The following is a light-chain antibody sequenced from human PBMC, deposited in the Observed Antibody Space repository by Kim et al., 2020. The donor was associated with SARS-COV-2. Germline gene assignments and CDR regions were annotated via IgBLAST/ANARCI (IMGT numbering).Light chain of an antibody. V-gene: IGLV2-14*03. CDR3: SSYASTRTWV. Sequence: QSINISWPRRTGDVGAHNPGSCYHQQPGSPPKCLIFDDNNRPSGIPDRFSASKSGNTASLTISGLQAEDEPDYYCSSYASTRTWVLGVRT. J-gene: IGLJ3*02. CDR2: DDN. CDR1: TGDVGAHNP.